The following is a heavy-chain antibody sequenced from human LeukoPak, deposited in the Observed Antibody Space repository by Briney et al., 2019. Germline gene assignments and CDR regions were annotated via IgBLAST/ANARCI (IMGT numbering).Heavy chain of an antibody. CDR2: IIPIFGTA. CDR1: GGTFSSYA. Sequence: SVKVSCKASGGTFSSYAISWVRQAPGQGLEWMGGIIPIFGTANYAQKFQGRVTITADESTSTAYMELSSLRSEDTAVYYCASNNDFWSGYYPYYGMDVWGQGTTVTVSS. D-gene: IGHD3-3*01. V-gene: IGHV1-69*13. CDR3: ASNNDFWSGYYPYYGMDV. J-gene: IGHJ6*02.